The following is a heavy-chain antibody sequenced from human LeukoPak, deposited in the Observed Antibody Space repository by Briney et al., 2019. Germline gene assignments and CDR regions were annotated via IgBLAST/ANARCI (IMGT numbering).Heavy chain of an antibody. V-gene: IGHV3-30*02. CDR2: IRYDGSNK. Sequence: GGSLRLSCAASGFTFSSYGMHWVRQAPGKGLEWVAFIRYDGSNKYYADSVKGRFTISRDNAKNSLYLQMNSLRAEDTAVYYCARGITIFGVPQYYDYWGQGTLVTVSS. CDR1: GFTFSSYG. CDR3: ARGITIFGVPQYYDY. D-gene: IGHD3-3*01. J-gene: IGHJ4*02.